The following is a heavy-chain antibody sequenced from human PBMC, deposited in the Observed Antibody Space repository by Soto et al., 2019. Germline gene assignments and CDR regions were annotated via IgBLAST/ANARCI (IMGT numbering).Heavy chain of an antibody. J-gene: IGHJ4*02. V-gene: IGHV3-30-3*01. CDR3: ARDLVFLEWSYFDY. CDR2: ISYDGSNK. Sequence: LRLSCAASGFTFSSYAMHWVRQAPGKGLEWVAVISYDGSNKYYADSVKGRFTISRDNSKNTLYLQMNSLRAEDTAVYYCARDLVFLEWSYFDYWGQGTLVTVSS. D-gene: IGHD3-3*01. CDR1: GFTFSSYA.